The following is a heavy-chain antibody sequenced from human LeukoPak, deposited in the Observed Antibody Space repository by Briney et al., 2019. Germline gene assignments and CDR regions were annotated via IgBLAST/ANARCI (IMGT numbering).Heavy chain of an antibody. Sequence: PSETLSLTCAVSGGSISSGGYYWSWIRQHPGKGLEWIGYIYYSGSTYYNPSLKSRVTISVDTSKNQFSLKLSSVTAADTAVYYCARDSFTVVTKNAFDIWGQGTMVTVSS. D-gene: IGHD4-23*01. CDR2: IYYSGST. CDR3: ARDSFTVVTKNAFDI. CDR1: GGSISSGGYY. J-gene: IGHJ3*02. V-gene: IGHV4-31*11.